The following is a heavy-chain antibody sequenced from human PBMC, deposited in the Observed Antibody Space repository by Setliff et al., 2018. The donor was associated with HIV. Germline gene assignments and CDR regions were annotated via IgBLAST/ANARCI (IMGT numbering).Heavy chain of an antibody. D-gene: IGHD3-16*02. V-gene: IGHV4-31*03. CDR1: GGSISSGGYY. Sequence: SETLSLTCTVSGGSISSGGYYGSWIRQHPGKGLEWIGYIYYSGSTYYNPSLKSRVTISVDTSKNQFSLKLSSVAAADTAVYYCARAAPYYDYVWGSYRHFDYWGQGTLVTVSS. J-gene: IGHJ4*02. CDR3: ARAAPYYDYVWGSYRHFDY. CDR2: IYYSGST.